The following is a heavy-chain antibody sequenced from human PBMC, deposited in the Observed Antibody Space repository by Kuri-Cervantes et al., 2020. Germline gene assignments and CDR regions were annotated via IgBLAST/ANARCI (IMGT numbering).Heavy chain of an antibody. CDR1: GGSISSYY. CDR2: IYYSGST. CDR3: ARTNDAFDI. Sequence: SETLSLTCTVSGGSISSYYWSWIRQPPGKGLEWIGYIYYSGSTNYNPSLKSRVTISVDTSKDQFSLKLSSVTAADTAVYYCARTNDAFDIWGQGTMVTVSS. V-gene: IGHV4-59*01. J-gene: IGHJ3*02.